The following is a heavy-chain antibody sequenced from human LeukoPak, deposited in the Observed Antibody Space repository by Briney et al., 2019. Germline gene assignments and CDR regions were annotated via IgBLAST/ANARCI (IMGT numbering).Heavy chain of an antibody. V-gene: IGHV3-30*02. D-gene: IGHD6-13*01. CDR1: GFTFSSYG. CDR2: IRYDGSNK. Sequence: TGGSLRLSCAASGFTFSSYGMHWFRQAPGKGLEWVAFIRYDGSNKYYADSVKGRFTISRDNSKNTLYLQMNSLRAEDTAVYYCAKDRATIAAAGTGFDYWGQGTLVTVSS. CDR3: AKDRATIAAAGTGFDY. J-gene: IGHJ4*02.